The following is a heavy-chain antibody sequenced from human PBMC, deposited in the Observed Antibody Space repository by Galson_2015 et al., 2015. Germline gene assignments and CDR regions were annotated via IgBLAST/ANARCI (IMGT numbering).Heavy chain of an antibody. CDR2: IYPADSDT. CDR1: GYSFSSYW. V-gene: IGHV5-51*03. CDR3: ARLPDYSYDMDV. J-gene: IGHJ6*02. Sequence: QSGAEVKKPGESLKISCKGSGYSFSSYWIGWVRQMPEKGLECMGIIYPADSDTRYSPSFQGQVTITVDKSISTAYLQWSSLKASDTAMYYCARLPDYSYDMDVWGQGTTVTVSS.